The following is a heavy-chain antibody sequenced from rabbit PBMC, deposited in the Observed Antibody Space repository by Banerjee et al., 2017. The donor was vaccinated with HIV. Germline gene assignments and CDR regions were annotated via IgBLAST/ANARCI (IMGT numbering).Heavy chain of an antibody. CDR3: ARRDGYFNL. J-gene: IGHJ4*01. CDR2: TGAGSISST. V-gene: IGHV1S45*01. CDR1: GFSFSSSYY. D-gene: IGHD4-2*01. Sequence: QEQLVEYGGDLVKPEGSLTLTCTASGFSFSSSYYMCWVRQAPGKGLEWIACTGAGSISSTWYASWAKGRFTISRSTSLTTVDLKMTSLTAADTATYFCARRDGYFNLWGQGTLVTV.